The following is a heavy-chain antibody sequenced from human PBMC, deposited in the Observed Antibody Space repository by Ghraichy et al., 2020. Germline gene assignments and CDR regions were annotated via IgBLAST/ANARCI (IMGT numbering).Heavy chain of an antibody. Sequence: GESLRLSCSASGFTFSSYAIHWVRQAPGKGLEYVSVISSNGVNTYYADSVKGRFTISRDNSKNTLYLQMSSLRAVDTAVYYCVKDREIRDWNWGYYFDYWGQGTLVTVSS. V-gene: IGHV3-64D*06. D-gene: IGHD1-7*01. CDR3: VKDREIRDWNWGYYFDY. J-gene: IGHJ4*02. CDR2: ISSNGVNT. CDR1: GFTFSSYA.